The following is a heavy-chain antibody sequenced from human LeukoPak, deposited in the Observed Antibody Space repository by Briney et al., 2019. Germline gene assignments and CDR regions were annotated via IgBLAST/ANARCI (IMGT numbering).Heavy chain of an antibody. Sequence: PGGSLRLSCAASGFTFSSYSMNWVRQAPGKGLEWVSSISSSSSYIYYADSVKGRFTISRDNAKNSLYLQMNSLRAEDTAVYYCASFSPHYGSGSYPPDYWGQGTLVTVSS. J-gene: IGHJ4*02. D-gene: IGHD3-10*01. CDR3: ASFSPHYGSGSYPPDY. CDR2: ISSSSSYI. CDR1: GFTFSSYS. V-gene: IGHV3-21*01.